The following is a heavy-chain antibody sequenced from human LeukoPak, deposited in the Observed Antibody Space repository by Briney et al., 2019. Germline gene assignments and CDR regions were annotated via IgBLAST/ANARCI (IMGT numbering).Heavy chain of an antibody. CDR3: ARGGSLAATPHRYYFDY. CDR1: GYTFTSYY. V-gene: IGHV1-46*01. Sequence: ASVKVSCKASGYTFTSYYMHWVRQAPGQGLEWMGIINPSGGSTTYAQKFQGRVTMTRDTSTSTVYMELSSLRSEDTAVFYCARGGSLAATPHRYYFDYWGQGTPVTVSS. CDR2: INPSGGST. J-gene: IGHJ4*02. D-gene: IGHD6-19*01.